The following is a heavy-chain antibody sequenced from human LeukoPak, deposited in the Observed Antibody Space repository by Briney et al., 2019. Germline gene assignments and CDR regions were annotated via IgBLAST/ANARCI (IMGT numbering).Heavy chain of an antibody. CDR2: ISYDGSNK. CDR3: AELGITMIGGV. J-gene: IGHJ6*04. V-gene: IGHV3-30*18. CDR1: GFTFSSYG. Sequence: GGSLRLSCAASGFTFSSYGLHWVRQAPGKGLEWVALISYDGSNKYYADSVKGRFTISRDNAKNSLYPQMNSLRAEDTAVYYCAELGITMIGGVWGKGTTVTISS. D-gene: IGHD3-10*02.